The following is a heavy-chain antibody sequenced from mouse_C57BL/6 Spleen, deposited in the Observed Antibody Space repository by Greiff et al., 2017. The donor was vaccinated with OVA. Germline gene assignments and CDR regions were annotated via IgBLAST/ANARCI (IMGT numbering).Heavy chain of an antibody. CDR2: IWSDGST. D-gene: IGHD2-4*01. CDR3: AREDYDDYAMDY. J-gene: IGHJ4*01. CDR1: GFSLTSYG. Sequence: VKLMESGPGLVAPSQSLSITCTVSGFSLTSYGVHWVRQPPGQGLEWLVVIWSDGSTTYNSALKSRLSISKDNSKSQVFLKMNSLQTDDTAMYYCAREDYDDYAMDYWGQGTSVTVSS. V-gene: IGHV2-6*03.